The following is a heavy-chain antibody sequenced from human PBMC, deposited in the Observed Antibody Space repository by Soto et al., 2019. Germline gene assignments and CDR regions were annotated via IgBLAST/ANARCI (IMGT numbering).Heavy chain of an antibody. CDR2: IYWDDDK. V-gene: IGHV2-5*02. CDR3: AHRRRYSSGWFDFDY. J-gene: IGHJ4*02. D-gene: IGHD6-19*01. Sequence: QITLKESGPTLVKPTQTLTLTCTFSGFSLSTSGVGVGWIRQPPGKALEWLALIYWDDDKGYSPSLKSRLTITKDTSKIQVVLTMTNMDPVDTATYYCAHRRRYSSGWFDFDYWGQGTLVTVSS. CDR1: GFSLSTSGVG.